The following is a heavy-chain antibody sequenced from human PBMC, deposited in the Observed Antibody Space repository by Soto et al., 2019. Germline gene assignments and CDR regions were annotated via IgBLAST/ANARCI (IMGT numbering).Heavy chain of an antibody. CDR3: TTGYDFWSGYSPSIDAFDI. D-gene: IGHD3-3*01. J-gene: IGHJ3*02. Sequence: GGSLRLSCAASGFTFSSAWMSWVRQAPGKGLEWVARIKSKIDGGTTDYAAPVRGRFTISRDDSKNTLYLQMNSLKTEDTAVYYCTTGYDFWSGYSPSIDAFDIWGQGTMVTVSS. V-gene: IGHV3-15*01. CDR1: GFTFSSAW. CDR2: IKSKIDGGTT.